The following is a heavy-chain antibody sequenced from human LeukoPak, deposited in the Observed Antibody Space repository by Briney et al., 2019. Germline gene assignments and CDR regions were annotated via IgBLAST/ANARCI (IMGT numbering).Heavy chain of an antibody. Sequence: PGGSLRLSCAASGFTFETFGMHWVRQAPGKGLEWVTFIRYNGNDNYNADSVKGRFTISRDNAKNSLYLQMNSLRAEDTAVYYCARVFKRGPDYWGQGTLVTVSS. J-gene: IGHJ4*02. V-gene: IGHV3-30*02. CDR2: IRYNGNDN. CDR1: GFTFETFG. D-gene: IGHD3-10*01. CDR3: ARVFKRGPDY.